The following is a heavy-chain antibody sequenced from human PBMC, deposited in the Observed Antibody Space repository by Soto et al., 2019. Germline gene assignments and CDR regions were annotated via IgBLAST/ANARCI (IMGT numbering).Heavy chain of an antibody. CDR3: ARDYYDSSGYYRDACDI. Sequence: ASVKVSCKASGYTFTSYYMHWVRQAPGQGLEWMGIINPSGGSTSYAQKFQGRVTMTRDTSTSTVYMELSSLRSEDTAVYYCARDYYDSSGYYRDACDIGGQGTMGTVS. V-gene: IGHV1-46*01. CDR1: GYTFTSYY. CDR2: INPSGGST. J-gene: IGHJ3*02. D-gene: IGHD3-22*01.